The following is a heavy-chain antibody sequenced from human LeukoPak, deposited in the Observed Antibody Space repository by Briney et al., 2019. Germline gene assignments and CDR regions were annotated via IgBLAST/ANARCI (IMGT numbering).Heavy chain of an antibody. CDR3: ARLKYYYDSSGYRAEYFQH. V-gene: IGHV4-59*01. D-gene: IGHD3-22*01. CDR1: GGSISSYY. CDR2: IFYTGST. J-gene: IGHJ1*01. Sequence: PSETLSLTCTVSGGSISSYYWSWIRQPPGKGLEWIGYIFYTGSTNYDPSLKSRVTISVLTSKNRFSLKLSSVTAADTAVYYCARLKYYYDSSGYRAEYFQHWGQGTLVTVSS.